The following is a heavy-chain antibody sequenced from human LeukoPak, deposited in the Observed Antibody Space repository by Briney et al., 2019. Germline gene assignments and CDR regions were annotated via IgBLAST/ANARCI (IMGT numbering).Heavy chain of an antibody. CDR1: GDSISSGGYS. J-gene: IGHJ4*02. Sequence: PSETLSLTCAVSGDSISSGGYSWSWIRQPPGKGLEWIGHIYHSGSTFYNPSLMSRVTISIHTSKNQFSLKLSSVTAADTAVYYCARDRFGQRIFDSWGQGTLVTVSS. D-gene: IGHD2-15*01. CDR2: IYHSGST. CDR3: ARDRFGQRIFDS. V-gene: IGHV4-30-2*05.